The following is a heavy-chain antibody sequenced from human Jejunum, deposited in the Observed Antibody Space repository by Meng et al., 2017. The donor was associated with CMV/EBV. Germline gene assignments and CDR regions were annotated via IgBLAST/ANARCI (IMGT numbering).Heavy chain of an antibody. J-gene: IGHJ4*02. V-gene: IGHV3-23*01. CDR2: IVIAIIT. CDR1: TLGEYA. CDR3: AREALGGFGIPMTRTEFDS. D-gene: IGHD3-16*01. Sequence: TLGEYAMSWVRQAAGKGLEWVSCIVIAIITCDADSMKGRFTISSDNSRNTLYLQMNTLRAEDTAVYYCAREALGGFGIPMTRTEFDSWGQGTLVTVSS.